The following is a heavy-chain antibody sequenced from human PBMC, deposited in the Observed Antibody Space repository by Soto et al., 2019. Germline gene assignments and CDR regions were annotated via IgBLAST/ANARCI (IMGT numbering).Heavy chain of an antibody. D-gene: IGHD1-26*01. V-gene: IGHV3-33*01. CDR1: GFIFRSYG. J-gene: IGHJ4*02. CDR2: IWYDGSNK. Sequence: PGGSLSLSCAASGFIFRSYGMHWVRQAPGKGLEWVAVIWYDGSNKNYADPVKGRFTISRDDAKNTLFLQMNSLRAEDTAVYYCASSGGWGQGTLVTVSS. CDR3: ASSGG.